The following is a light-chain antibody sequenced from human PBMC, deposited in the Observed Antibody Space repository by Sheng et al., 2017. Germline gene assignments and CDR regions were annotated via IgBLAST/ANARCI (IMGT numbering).Light chain of an antibody. CDR1: QSVSSN. Sequence: DIVMTQSPATLSVSPGERATLSCRASQSVSSNLAWYQQKPGQAPRLLIFGASTRATGIPARFSGSGSGTEFTLTISSLQSEDFAVYYCQQYNNWPRGFGQGTKLEI. J-gene: IGKJ2*03. CDR3: QQYNNWPRG. CDR2: GAS. V-gene: IGKV3-15*01.